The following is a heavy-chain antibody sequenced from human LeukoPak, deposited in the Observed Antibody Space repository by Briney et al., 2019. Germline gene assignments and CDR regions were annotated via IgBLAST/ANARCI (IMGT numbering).Heavy chain of an antibody. CDR1: GYSISSGYY. V-gene: IGHV4-38-2*01. D-gene: IGHD3-16*01. J-gene: IGHJ4*02. CDR2: MYHSGTT. CDR3: VRVNWVCDY. Sequence: AGTLSLTCAGSGYSISSGYYWGWIRQPPGKGLEWIGRMYHSGTTNYNPSLRSRLTISIHTSKNQLSLKLSSVTAADTADYSCVRVNWVCDYWGQGPLVNVSS.